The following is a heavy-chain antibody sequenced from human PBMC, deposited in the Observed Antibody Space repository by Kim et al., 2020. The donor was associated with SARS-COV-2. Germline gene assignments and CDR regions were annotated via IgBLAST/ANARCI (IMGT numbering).Heavy chain of an antibody. Sequence: GGSLRLSCAASGFTFGTYAMNWVRQAPGKGLEWVSTVTGSGVTTYYADSVKGRFTISRDNSRNTLFLQMNSLRAEDTAVYYCAKVQGWCFDYWGQGTLVTVSS. CDR1: GFTFGTYA. CDR3: AKVQGWCFDY. V-gene: IGHV3-23*01. CDR2: VTGSGVTT. J-gene: IGHJ4*02. D-gene: IGHD6-19*01.